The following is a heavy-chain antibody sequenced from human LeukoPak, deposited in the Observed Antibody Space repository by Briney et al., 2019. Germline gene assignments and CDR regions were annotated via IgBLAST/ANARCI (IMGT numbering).Heavy chain of an antibody. D-gene: IGHD2-2*03. J-gene: IGHJ5*02. CDR2: IYYSGST. Sequence: PSETLSLTCTVSGGSISSYYWTWIRPPPGKGLEWIGYIYYSGSTKYNPSLKSRVTMSVDTSKNRFSLKLSSVTAADTAVYYCARHRGYCSSSSCSYNWFDPWGQGTLVTVSS. CDR3: ARHRGYCSSSSCSYNWFDP. CDR1: GGSISSYY. V-gene: IGHV4-59*08.